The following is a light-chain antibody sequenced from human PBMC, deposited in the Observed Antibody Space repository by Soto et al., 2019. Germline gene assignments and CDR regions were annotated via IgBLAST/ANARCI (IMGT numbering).Light chain of an antibody. CDR2: KAS. CDR1: QTISSW. J-gene: IGKJ2*02. Sequence: DIQMTQSPSTLSASVGDRATITCRASQTISSWLAWYQQKPGRAPKLLIYKASTLESEVPSRFSGSGSGTDFTLTISSLQADDFATYYCQQFNSSPCTFGQGTKLEIK. V-gene: IGKV1-5*03. CDR3: QQFNSSPCT.